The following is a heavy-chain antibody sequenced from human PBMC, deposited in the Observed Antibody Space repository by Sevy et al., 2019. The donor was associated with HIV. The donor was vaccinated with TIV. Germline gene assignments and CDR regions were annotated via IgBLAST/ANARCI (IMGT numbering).Heavy chain of an antibody. CDR1: GFTFSKYS. CDR3: AREGCTKPHDY. V-gene: IGHV3-23*01. CDR2: LSFGCGEI. D-gene: IGHD2-8*01. J-gene: IGHJ4*02. Sequence: GGSLRLSCAASGFTFSKYSMNWVRQPPGKGLEWVSTLSFGCGEINYADSVKGRITISRDNSKSSVYLQRNNLRPEDTGVYYCAREGCTKPHDYWGQGTLVTVSS.